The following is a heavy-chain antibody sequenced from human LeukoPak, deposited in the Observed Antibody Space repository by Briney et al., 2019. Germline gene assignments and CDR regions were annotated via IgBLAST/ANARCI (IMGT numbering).Heavy chain of an antibody. CDR1: GGSISSYY. J-gene: IGHJ4*02. Sequence: PSETLSLTCTVSGGSISSYYWSWIRQPPGKGLEWIGSIYFSGNTYYNWSLKSRVTISIDTSKNQFSLNLSSVTAADTAVYYCARQGAYYYDSTKFTFEYWGQGTLVSVSS. D-gene: IGHD3-22*01. V-gene: IGHV4-59*05. CDR2: IYFSGNT. CDR3: ARQGAYYYDSTKFTFEY.